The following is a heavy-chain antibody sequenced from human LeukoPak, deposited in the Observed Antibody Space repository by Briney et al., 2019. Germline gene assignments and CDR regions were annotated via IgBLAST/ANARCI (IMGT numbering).Heavy chain of an antibody. J-gene: IGHJ4*02. CDR3: ARWRQWLDF. CDR1: AYSISSGYY. Sequence: SETLSLTCTVSAYSISSGYYWGWIRQPPGKGLEWIGSIYYSGSTYYNPSLKSRVTISVDTSKNQFSLKLSSVTAADTAVYYCARWRQWLDFWGQGTLVTVSS. D-gene: IGHD6-19*01. CDR2: IYYSGST. V-gene: IGHV4-38-2*02.